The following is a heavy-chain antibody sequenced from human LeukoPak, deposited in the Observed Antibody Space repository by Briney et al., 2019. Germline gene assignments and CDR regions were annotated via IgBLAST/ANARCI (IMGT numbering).Heavy chain of an antibody. V-gene: IGHV4-39*07. D-gene: IGHD5-18*01. J-gene: IGHJ4*02. Sequence: SETLSLTCTVSGGSISSSSYYWGWIRQPPGKGLEWIGSIYYSGSTYYNPSLKSRVTISVDTSKNQFSLKLSSVTAADTAVYYCARDGGYHHTGLDYWGQGTLVTVSS. CDR2: IYYSGST. CDR3: ARDGGYHHTGLDY. CDR1: GGSISSSSYY.